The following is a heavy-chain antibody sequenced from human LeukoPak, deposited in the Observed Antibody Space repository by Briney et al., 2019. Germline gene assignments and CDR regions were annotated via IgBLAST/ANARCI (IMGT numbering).Heavy chain of an antibody. D-gene: IGHD2-2*01. V-gene: IGHV1-2*02. J-gene: IGHJ6*03. CDR3: ARGSIVVADYYYYMDV. CDR1: GFTFTCYY. Sequence: GASVKVPCKASGFTFTCYYMHWVRHAPGQGLEWMGWINPNSGGTNYAQKFQGRVTMTRDTSISTAYMELSRLRSDDTAVYYCARGSIVVADYYYYMDVWGKGTTVTVSS. CDR2: INPNSGGT.